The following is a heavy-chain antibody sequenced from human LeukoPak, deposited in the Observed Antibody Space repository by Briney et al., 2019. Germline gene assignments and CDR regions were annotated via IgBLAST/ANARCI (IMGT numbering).Heavy chain of an antibody. V-gene: IGHV3-23*01. Sequence: GGSLRLSCSASGFTFSSSAMSWVRQAPGKGLERVSAIGTSGDRTFYADSVKGRFTISRDNSKNTLYLQMNSLRAEDTAVYYCARYRPYFDYWGQGTLVTVSS. J-gene: IGHJ4*02. CDR3: ARYRPYFDY. D-gene: IGHD5-12*01. CDR1: GFTFSSSA. CDR2: IGTSGDRT.